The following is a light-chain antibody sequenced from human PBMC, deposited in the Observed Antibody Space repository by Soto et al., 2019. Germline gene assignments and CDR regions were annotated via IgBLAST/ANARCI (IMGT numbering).Light chain of an antibody. Sequence: EIVLTQSPGTLSLSPGERATLSCRASQSVSNIYLAWYQQKPGQAPRLLINGASSRATGIPDRFSGSGSGTDFTLTISRLEPEDFAVYYCQQYAGSPITFGQGTRLEIK. CDR1: QSVSNIY. CDR3: QQYAGSPIT. CDR2: GAS. V-gene: IGKV3-20*01. J-gene: IGKJ5*01.